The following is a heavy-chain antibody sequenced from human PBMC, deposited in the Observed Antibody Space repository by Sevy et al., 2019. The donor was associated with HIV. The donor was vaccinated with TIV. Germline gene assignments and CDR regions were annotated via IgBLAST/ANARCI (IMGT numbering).Heavy chain of an antibody. CDR2: ILYSGST. D-gene: IGHD5-12*01. Sequence: SETLSLTCSVSGGPISSYYWSWIRQPPGKRLEWIGYILYSGSTNYNPSLNSRLTISVDTSKNQFSLRLTSVTAADTAVYYCARAPPVRSGDDSLNWFDPWGHGILVTVSS. CDR3: ARAPPVRSGDDSLNWFDP. CDR1: GGPISSYY. V-gene: IGHV4-59*01. J-gene: IGHJ5*02.